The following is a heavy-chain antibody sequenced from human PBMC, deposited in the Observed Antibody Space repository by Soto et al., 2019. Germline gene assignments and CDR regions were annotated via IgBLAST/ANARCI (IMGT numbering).Heavy chain of an antibody. CDR1: GGSITSSFY. CDR2: IYGTGNT. V-gene: IGHV4-39*01. D-gene: IGHD6-13*01. CDR3: RSSSRYSTDV. J-gene: IGHJ6*02. Sequence: QLQLQESGPGLVKPSGTLSLSCTVSGGSITSSFYWGWIRQPPGKGLEWIGSIYGTGNTYYNPSLKGRVTISADTSKNQFSLNLISVTAADTAVYYCRSSSRYSTDVWGQGATVTVSS.